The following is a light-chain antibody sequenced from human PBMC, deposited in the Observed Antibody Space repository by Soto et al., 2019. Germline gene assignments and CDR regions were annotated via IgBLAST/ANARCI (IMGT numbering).Light chain of an antibody. CDR2: AAS. CDR1: QGSRND. J-gene: IGKJ2*01. V-gene: IGKV1-6*01. Sequence: AIPMTQSPSSLSASVGDRVTITCRASQGSRNDLGWYQQKPWKAPTLLIYAASSLQSGVPSRFSGSGSGTDFTLTITSLQPEDFATYYCLQDYNYPRTFGQGTKLEI. CDR3: LQDYNYPRT.